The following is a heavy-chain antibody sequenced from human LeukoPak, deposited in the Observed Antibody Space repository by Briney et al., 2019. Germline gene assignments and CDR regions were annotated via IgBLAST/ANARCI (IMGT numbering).Heavy chain of an antibody. CDR2: IYSGGST. J-gene: IGHJ4*02. CDR3: EKEQPYCGGNCAG. Sequence: GGSLRLSCAASGFTVSSNYMSWVRQAPGKGLEWVSVIYSGGSTYYADSVKGRFTISRDNSKNTLYLQMNSLRAEDTAVYFCEKEQPYCGGNCAGWGQGTLVTVSS. D-gene: IGHD2-21*01. CDR1: GFTVSSNY. V-gene: IGHV3-53*01.